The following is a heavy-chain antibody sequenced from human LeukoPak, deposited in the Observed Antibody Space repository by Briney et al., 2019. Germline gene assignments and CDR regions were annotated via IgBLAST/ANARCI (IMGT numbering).Heavy chain of an antibody. J-gene: IGHJ5*02. CDR3: ARANVFGEFDP. V-gene: IGHV3-73*01. CDR2: IRSKADSYTT. CDR1: GFTFSGSA. Sequence: GGSLRLSCAASGFTFSGSAMHWVRQASGKGLEWLGRIRSKADSYTTAYAASVKGRFIVSRDDSKNTAYLQMNSLRAEDTAVYYCARANVFGEFDPWGQGTLVTVSS. D-gene: IGHD3-3*01.